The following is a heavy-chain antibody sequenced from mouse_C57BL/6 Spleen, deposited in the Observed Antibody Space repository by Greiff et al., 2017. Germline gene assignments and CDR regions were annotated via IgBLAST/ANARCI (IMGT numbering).Heavy chain of an antibody. D-gene: IGHD1-1*01. J-gene: IGHJ4*01. V-gene: IGHV1-61*01. CDR3: ARGDYGSSFYAMDY. CDR2: IYPSDSET. CDR1: GYTFTSYW. Sequence: VQLQQSGAELVRPGSSVKLSCKASGYTFTSYWMDWVKQRPGQGLEWIGNIYPSDSETHYNQKFKDKATLTVDKSSSTAYMQLSSLTSEDSAVYYCARGDYGSSFYAMDYWGQGTSVTVSS.